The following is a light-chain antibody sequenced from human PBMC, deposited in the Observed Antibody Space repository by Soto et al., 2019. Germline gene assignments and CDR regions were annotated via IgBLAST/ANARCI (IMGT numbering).Light chain of an antibody. CDR2: WAS. CDR3: QQYYRSPLS. CDR1: QSVLYSLNNRNH. V-gene: IGKV4-1*01. J-gene: IGKJ4*01. Sequence: DIVMTQSPDSLAVSLGERATLNCKSSQSVLYSLNNRNHLAWYQKKPGQPPRLLVYWASTRESGVPDRFSGSGSGTHFRLTISSLQAEDVAVYYCQQYYRSPLSFSGGTRVEIK.